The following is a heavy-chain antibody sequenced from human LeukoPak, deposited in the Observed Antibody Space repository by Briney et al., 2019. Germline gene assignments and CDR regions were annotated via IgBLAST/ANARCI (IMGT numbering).Heavy chain of an antibody. Sequence: KPSETLSLTCTVSGGSMRSYYWSWIRQPPGKGLEWIGYIYFSRSTSYNPSLKSRVTISVDRSKNQFSLKLSSVAAADTAVYYCARSYDTNFDYWGQGTLVTVSS. V-gene: IGHV4-59*01. CDR2: IYFSRST. D-gene: IGHD3-3*01. CDR1: GGSMRSYY. J-gene: IGHJ4*02. CDR3: ARSYDTNFDY.